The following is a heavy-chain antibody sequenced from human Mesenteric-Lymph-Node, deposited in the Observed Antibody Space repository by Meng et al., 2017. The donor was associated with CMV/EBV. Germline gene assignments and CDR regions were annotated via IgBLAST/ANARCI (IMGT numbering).Heavy chain of an antibody. D-gene: IGHD6-13*01. CDR2: ISGDGDIS. CDR3: VRDGQQPAYGHDGFDI. J-gene: IGHJ3*02. CDR1: GFPFSSNA. V-gene: IGHV3-23*01. Sequence: GESLKISCAASGFPFSSNAMNWVRQAPGKGLEWVSVISGDGDISYYADSVKGRFTVSRDDAGNSVYLQMNSLRAEDTALYHCVRDGQQPAYGHDGFDIWGQGTMVTVSS.